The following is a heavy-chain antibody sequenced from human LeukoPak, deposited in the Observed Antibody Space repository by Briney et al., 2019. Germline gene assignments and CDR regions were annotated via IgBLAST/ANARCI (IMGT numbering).Heavy chain of an antibody. D-gene: IGHD3-10*01. CDR1: GGSFSGYY. Sequence: PSETLSLTCAVYGGSFSGYYWSWIRQPPGKGLEWIGEINHSGSTNYNPSLKSRVTISVDTSKNQFSLKLSSVTAADTAVYYCARLPRRITMVRGKNYFDYWGQGTLVTVSS. CDR2: INHSGST. J-gene: IGHJ4*02. V-gene: IGHV4-34*01. CDR3: ARLPRRITMVRGKNYFDY.